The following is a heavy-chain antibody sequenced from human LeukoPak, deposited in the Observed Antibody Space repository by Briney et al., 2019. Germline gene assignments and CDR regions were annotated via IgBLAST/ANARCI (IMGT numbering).Heavy chain of an antibody. CDR3: ARDPKDDRSGYYYFDY. CDR1: GYTFTDYY. D-gene: IGHD3-22*01. CDR2: INPNSGGT. V-gene: IGHV1-2*02. Sequence: GASVRVSCKASGYTFTDYYMHWVRQAPGQGREWMGWINPNSGGTNYAQKFQGRVTITRDMATRTVYMELSRLRSEDTAQYYCARDPKDDRSGYYYFDYWGQGPLVTVSS. J-gene: IGHJ4*02.